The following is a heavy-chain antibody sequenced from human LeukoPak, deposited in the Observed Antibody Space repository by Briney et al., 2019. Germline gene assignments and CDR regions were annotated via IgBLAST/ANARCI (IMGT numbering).Heavy chain of an antibody. CDR3: ARESSTFQVGARNWIDP. V-gene: IGHV3-72*01. J-gene: IGHJ5*02. CDR1: GFRFSNHY. CDR2: TRNKAESYKT. D-gene: IGHD2-2*01. Sequence: PGGSLRLSYAASGFRFSNHYINWARQTPGKGLEWVGRTRNKAESYKTEYAASVKGRFTISRDDSKKSLFLHMNSLKTEDTAVYYCARESSTFQVGARNWIDPWGKGTTVTVSS.